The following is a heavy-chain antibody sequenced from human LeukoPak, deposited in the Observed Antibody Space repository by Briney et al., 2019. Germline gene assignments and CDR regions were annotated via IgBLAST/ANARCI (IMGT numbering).Heavy chain of an antibody. V-gene: IGHV4-61*02. D-gene: IGHD3-22*01. Sequence: SSETLSLTCTVSGDSISSGDHYWSWIRQPAGKGLEWIGRISSSGSTNYNPSLKSRVTISVDTSKNQFSLKLNSVTAADTAVYSCARLPYYYDRSGQPSDYYMDVWGKGTTVTVSS. J-gene: IGHJ6*03. CDR3: ARLPYYYDRSGQPSDYYMDV. CDR2: ISSSGST. CDR1: GDSISSGDHY.